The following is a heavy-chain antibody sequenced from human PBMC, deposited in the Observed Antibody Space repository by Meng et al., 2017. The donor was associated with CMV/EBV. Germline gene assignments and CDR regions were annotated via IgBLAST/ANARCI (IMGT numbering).Heavy chain of an antibody. CDR1: GFTFSSYA. D-gene: IGHD1-26*01. Sequence: GESLKISCAASGFTFSSYAMHWVRQAPGKGLEWVAFIRYDGSNKYYADSVKGRFTISRDNSKNTLYLQMNSLRAEDTAVYYCAKDGTSGSYYFDYWGQGTLVTVSS. J-gene: IGHJ4*02. CDR2: IRYDGSNK. V-gene: IGHV3-30*02. CDR3: AKDGTSGSYYFDY.